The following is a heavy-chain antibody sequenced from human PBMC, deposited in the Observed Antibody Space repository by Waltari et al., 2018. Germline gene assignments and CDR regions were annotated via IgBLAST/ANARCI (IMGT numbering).Heavy chain of an antibody. CDR3: TTPIPSQYCSGGSCYSNYYYYMDV. CDR2: IRSKANSYAT. CDR1: GFTFSGSA. J-gene: IGHJ6*03. D-gene: IGHD2-15*01. V-gene: IGHV3-73*02. Sequence: EVQLVESGGGLVQPGGSLKLSCAASGFTFSGSAMHWVRQASGTGLEWVGRIRSKANSYATAYAASVKGRFTISRDDSKNTAYLQMNSLKTEDTAVYYCTTPIPSQYCSGGSCYSNYYYYMDVWGKGTTVTVSS.